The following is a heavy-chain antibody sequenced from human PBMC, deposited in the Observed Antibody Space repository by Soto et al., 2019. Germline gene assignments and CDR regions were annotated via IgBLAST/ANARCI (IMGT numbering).Heavy chain of an antibody. Sequence: QVQLVESGGGVVQPGRSLRLSCAASGFTFRNYGIHWVRLTPGMGLEWVAGRRYDGSERYYIDSVKGRFTISRDNFRRKVFLQMNSLRAEDTAVYYCARGGPNGSYFDYRGQGTLVTVSS. CDR2: RRYDGSER. V-gene: IGHV3-33*01. CDR1: GFTFRNYG. J-gene: IGHJ4*02. D-gene: IGHD1-1*01. CDR3: ARGGPNGSYFDY.